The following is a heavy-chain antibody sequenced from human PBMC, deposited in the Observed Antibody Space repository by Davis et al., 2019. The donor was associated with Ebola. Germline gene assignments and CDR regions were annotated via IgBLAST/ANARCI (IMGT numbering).Heavy chain of an antibody. CDR2: ISYDGSNK. CDR1: GFTFSSYG. V-gene: IGHV3-30*19. J-gene: IGHJ4*02. CDR3: ARGGLYCSSTSCYPAAFDY. D-gene: IGHD2-2*01. Sequence: GESLKISCAASGFTFSSYGMHWVRQAPGKGVEWVAGISYDGSNKYYADSVKGRFTISRDHSKNTLYLQMNSLRAEDTAVYYCARGGLYCSSTSCYPAAFDYWGQGTLVTVSS.